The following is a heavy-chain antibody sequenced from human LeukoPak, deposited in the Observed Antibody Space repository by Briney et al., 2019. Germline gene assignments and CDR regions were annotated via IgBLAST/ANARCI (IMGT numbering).Heavy chain of an antibody. Sequence: PGGSLRLSCAASGFTVSSNYTSWVRQAPGKGLEWVSVIYSGGSTYYADSVKGRFTISRDNSKNTLYLQMNSLRAEDTAVYYCARARPPYSSSWYHYYYYYMDVWGKGTTVTVSS. D-gene: IGHD6-13*01. J-gene: IGHJ6*03. CDR3: ARARPPYSSSWYHYYYYYMDV. V-gene: IGHV3-53*01. CDR1: GFTVSSNY. CDR2: IYSGGST.